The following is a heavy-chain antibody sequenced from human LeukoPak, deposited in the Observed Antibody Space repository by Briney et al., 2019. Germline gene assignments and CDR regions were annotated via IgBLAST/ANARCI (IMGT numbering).Heavy chain of an antibody. CDR2: ISAYNGNT. V-gene: IGHV1-18*01. Sequence: ASVKVSCKASGYTLTSYGISWVRQAPGQGLEWMGWISAYNGNTNYAQKLQGRVTMTTDTSTSTAYMELRSLRSDDTAVYYCARVEGIAAAGGAFDIWGQGTMVTVSS. CDR3: ARVEGIAAAGGAFDI. D-gene: IGHD6-13*01. CDR1: GYTLTSYG. J-gene: IGHJ3*02.